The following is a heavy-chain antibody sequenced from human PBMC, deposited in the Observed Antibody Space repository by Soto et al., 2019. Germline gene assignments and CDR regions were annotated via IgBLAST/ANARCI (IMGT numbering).Heavy chain of an antibody. D-gene: IGHD3-3*01. CDR3: ARENYVVSEWSFPGPKSYYYMDV. Sequence: GGSLRLSCAASGFTFSSFVMTWVRQVPGKGLEWVSTVSGSGGRTDYADSVRGRWTISRDNSKNEGYLQMNNLRAEDTAIYYCARENYVVSEWSFPGPKSYYYMDVWGRGTTVTVSS. CDR1: GFTFSSFV. V-gene: IGHV3-23*01. J-gene: IGHJ6*03. CDR2: VSGSGGRT.